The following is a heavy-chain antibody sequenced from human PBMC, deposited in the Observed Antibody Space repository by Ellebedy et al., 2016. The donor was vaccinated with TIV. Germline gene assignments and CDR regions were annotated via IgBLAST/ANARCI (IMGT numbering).Heavy chain of an antibody. CDR2: MYTSGST. Sequence: SETLSLXXTVSGGSISSYYWSWIRQPAGKGLQWIGRMYTSGSTNYNPSLKSRVTMSVDTSKNQFSLKLSPVTAADTAVYYCAREGYSGYDFDYWGQGTLVTVSS. J-gene: IGHJ4*02. CDR3: AREGYSGYDFDY. CDR1: GGSISSYY. D-gene: IGHD5-12*01. V-gene: IGHV4-4*07.